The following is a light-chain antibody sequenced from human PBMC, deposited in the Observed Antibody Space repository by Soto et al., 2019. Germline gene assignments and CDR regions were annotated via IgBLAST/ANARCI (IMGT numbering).Light chain of an antibody. CDR2: SNN. V-gene: IGLV1-44*01. CDR1: SSNIGSNT. Sequence: QSVLTQPPSASGTPGPRVTISCSGSSSNIGSNTVNWYQQLPGTAPKLPIYSNNQRPSGVPDRFSGSKSGTSAPLAISGLQSEDEADYYCAAWDDSLNGYVFGSGTKVTVL. CDR3: AAWDDSLNGYV. J-gene: IGLJ1*01.